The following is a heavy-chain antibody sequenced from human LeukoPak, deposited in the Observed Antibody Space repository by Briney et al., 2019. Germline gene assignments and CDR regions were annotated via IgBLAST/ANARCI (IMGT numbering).Heavy chain of an antibody. CDR2: IYPGDSDT. D-gene: IGHD3-22*01. CDR3: ARVSRGDTSGYYSPGFDY. CDR1: GYSFTSQW. J-gene: IGHJ4*02. Sequence: GESLKISCKVSGYSFTSQWIGWVRQMPGKGLEWMGIIYPGDSDTRYSPSFEGQVTMSVDKSIGTAYLQWSSLKASDTAMYYCARVSRGDTSGYYSPGFDYWGQGTLVTVSS. V-gene: IGHV5-51*03.